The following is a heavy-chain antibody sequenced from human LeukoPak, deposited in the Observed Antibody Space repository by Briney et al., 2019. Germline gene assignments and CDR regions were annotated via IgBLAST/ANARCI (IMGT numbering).Heavy chain of an antibody. J-gene: IGHJ3*02. D-gene: IGHD1-26*01. CDR2: ISSDGSST. CDR1: GFTFSSYW. CDR3: ARDWEWEPRAFAI. V-gene: IGHV3-74*01. Sequence: GGSLRLSCAASGFTFSSYWMHGVRQAPGKGLVWVRRISSDGSSTSYADSVKGRFTISRDNAKNTLYLQMNSLRDEDTAVYYCARDWEWEPRAFAIWGQGTMVTVSS.